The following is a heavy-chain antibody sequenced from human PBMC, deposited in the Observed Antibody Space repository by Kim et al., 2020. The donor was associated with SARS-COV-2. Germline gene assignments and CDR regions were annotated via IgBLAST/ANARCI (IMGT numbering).Heavy chain of an antibody. CDR2: IHYSGTT. V-gene: IGHV4-31*03. J-gene: IGHJ4*02. Sequence: SETLSLTCTVSGGSISSGGDYWSWIRQHPEKGLEWIGYIHYSGTTYYNPSLKSRVTISVDPSKNQFSLKLSSVTPEDTAAYYFARADLGTTPSFDYWGQG. CDR3: ARADLGTTPSFDY. CDR1: GGSISSGGDY. D-gene: IGHD1-7*01.